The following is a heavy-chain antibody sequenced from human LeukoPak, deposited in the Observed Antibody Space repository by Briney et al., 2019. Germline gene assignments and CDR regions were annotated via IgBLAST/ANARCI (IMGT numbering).Heavy chain of an antibody. CDR2: INHSGST. V-gene: IGHV4-34*01. Sequence: SETLSLTGTASGGSISSYYWIWIRQPPGKGLEWSGEINHSGSTNYNPSLKSRATISVDTSKNQFSLKLSSVTAADTAVYYCARGDYDFWSGYYPRRWFEPWRQGPLVPVSS. CDR3: ARGDYDFWSGYYPRRWFEP. D-gene: IGHD3-3*01. CDR1: GGSISSYY. J-gene: IGHJ5*02.